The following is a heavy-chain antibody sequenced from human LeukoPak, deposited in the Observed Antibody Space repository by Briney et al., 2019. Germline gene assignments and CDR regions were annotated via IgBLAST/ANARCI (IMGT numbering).Heavy chain of an antibody. CDR3: ARDGPSSGYDAFDI. D-gene: IGHD5-12*01. J-gene: IGHJ3*02. CDR2: IYHSGST. CDR1: GDSVSNTNYY. V-gene: IGHV4-30-2*01. Sequence: SETLSLTCTVSGDSVSNTNYYWSWIRQPPGKGLEWIGYIYHSGSTYYNPSLKSRVTISVDRSKNQFSLKLSSVTAADTAVYYCARDGPSSGYDAFDIWGQGTMVTVSS.